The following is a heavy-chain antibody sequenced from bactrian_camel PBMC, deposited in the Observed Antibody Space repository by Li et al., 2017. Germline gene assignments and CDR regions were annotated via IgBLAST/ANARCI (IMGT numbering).Heavy chain of an antibody. D-gene: IGHD4*01. CDR2: IVADDST. J-gene: IGHJ4*01. CDR1: GHDQVYAC. Sequence: LVESGGGSVQAGQSLKLSCVGSGHDQVYACGMAWYRQAPRSERELVSSIVADDSTTYADSVKGRFTISQDKDKNMLFLQMNSLKTEDSAMYYCAASYSDYGGCYEYNAVGQGTQVTVS. V-gene: IGHV3S53*01.